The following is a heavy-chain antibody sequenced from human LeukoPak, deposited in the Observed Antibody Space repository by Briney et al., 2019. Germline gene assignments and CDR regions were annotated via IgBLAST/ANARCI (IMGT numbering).Heavy chain of an antibody. Sequence: GGSLRLSCGASGFTFSDYAMNWVRQAPGKGLEWVAGISGSGGGTNYADSVKGRFTISRDNSKNTLYLQMNNLRVDDTAVYFCAKRGVVIRVILVGFHKEAYYFDSWGQGALVTVSS. CDR3: AKRGVVIRVILVGFHKEAYYFDS. V-gene: IGHV3-23*01. CDR2: ISGSGGGT. J-gene: IGHJ4*02. D-gene: IGHD3-22*01. CDR1: GFTFSDYA.